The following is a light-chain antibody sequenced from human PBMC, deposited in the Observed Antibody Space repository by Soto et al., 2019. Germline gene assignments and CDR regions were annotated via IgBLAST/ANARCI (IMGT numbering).Light chain of an antibody. CDR2: YNN. CDR3: AAWDAPLSACV. Sequence: QSVLTQPPSASGTAGQVVTISCSGGDSNIGSNSVYWYQHLPRMAPKLLIFYNNQRPSGVPDRFSGSRSGTSASLAIVGLRSEDEAVYYWAAWDAPLSACVFGNGTMLTVL. CDR1: DSNIGSNS. V-gene: IGLV1-47*02. J-gene: IGLJ1*01.